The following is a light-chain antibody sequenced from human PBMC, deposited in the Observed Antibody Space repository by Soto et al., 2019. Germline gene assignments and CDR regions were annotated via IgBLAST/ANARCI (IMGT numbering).Light chain of an antibody. CDR1: QRLITTY. V-gene: IGKV3-20*01. CDR3: QQYGSSPIT. J-gene: IGKJ5*01. Sequence: EIVLTQSPGTLSLSPGERATLSCRASQRLITTYLAWYQQKPGQAPRLLISRASNRATGIPDRFSGSGSGTEFPLTISRLEPEDFAVYYCQQYGSSPITFGQGTRLEIK. CDR2: RAS.